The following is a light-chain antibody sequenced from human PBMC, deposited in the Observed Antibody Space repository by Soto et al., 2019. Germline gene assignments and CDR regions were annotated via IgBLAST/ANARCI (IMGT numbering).Light chain of an antibody. CDR1: QSVSSSY. CDR2: GAS. J-gene: IGKJ2*01. Sequence: EIVLTQSPGTLSLSPGERATLSCRASQSVSSSYLAGYQQKPGQAPRLLIYGASSRATGIPDRFSGSGSGTDFTLIISRLEPEDVAVYYCQEYGSSPPITFGQGTKLEIK. V-gene: IGKV3-20*01. CDR3: QEYGSSPPIT.